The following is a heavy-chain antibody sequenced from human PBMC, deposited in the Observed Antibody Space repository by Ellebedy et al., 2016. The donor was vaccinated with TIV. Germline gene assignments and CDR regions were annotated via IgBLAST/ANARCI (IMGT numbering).Heavy chain of an antibody. CDR1: GFTFSNHW. CDR2: MKQDGSES. CDR3: SRELVY. V-gene: IGHV3-7*01. J-gene: IGHJ4*02. Sequence: GESLKISCVTSGFTFSNHWMDWVRPVPGKGLEWVANMKQDGSESYYVDSVKGRFTISRDNAKQSVYLHMNSLRADDTAIYYCSRELVYWGQGTLVAVSS.